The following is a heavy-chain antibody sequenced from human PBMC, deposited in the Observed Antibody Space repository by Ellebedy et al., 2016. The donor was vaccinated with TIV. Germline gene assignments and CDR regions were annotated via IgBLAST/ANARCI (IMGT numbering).Heavy chain of an antibody. J-gene: IGHJ4*02. CDR3: TRGGYSDNVGKFEY. D-gene: IGHD5-18*01. CDR1: GDSVSNTGAS. CDR2: TYYRSKWYN. V-gene: IGHV6-1*01. Sequence: QTLSLTCXISGDSVSNTGASWNWIRQSPSRCLEWLGRTYYRSKWYNDYAVSVTSRITINPDTSKNQFSLQLNSVTPDDTAVYYCTRGGYSDNVGKFEYWGQGTLVTVSS.